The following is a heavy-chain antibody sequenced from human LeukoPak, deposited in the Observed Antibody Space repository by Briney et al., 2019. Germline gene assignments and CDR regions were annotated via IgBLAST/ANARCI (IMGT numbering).Heavy chain of an antibody. Sequence: GGSLRLSCAASGFTFSSYWMHWVRQAPGKGLVWVSRINTDGSTTNYADSVKGRFTISRDNSKNTLYLQMNSLRAEDTAVYYCAKAHPYSSGWYAYYYYGMDVWGQGTTVIVSS. D-gene: IGHD6-19*01. CDR3: AKAHPYSSGWYAYYYYGMDV. V-gene: IGHV3-74*01. J-gene: IGHJ6*02. CDR1: GFTFSSYW. CDR2: INTDGSTT.